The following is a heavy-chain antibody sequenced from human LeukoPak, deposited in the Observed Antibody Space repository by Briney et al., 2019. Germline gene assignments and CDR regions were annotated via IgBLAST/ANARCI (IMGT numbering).Heavy chain of an antibody. CDR1: GFTFSNYW. Sequence: GGSLRLSCAGSGFTFSNYWMHWVRQAPGKGLMWVSRIKTVGSSTYYADSVKGRFTVSRDNAKSTLYLQMNSVRAEDTAVYYCARAGGWFGELLSDAFDIWGQGTMVTVSS. V-gene: IGHV3-74*01. D-gene: IGHD3-10*01. CDR3: ARAGGWFGELLSDAFDI. CDR2: IKTVGSST. J-gene: IGHJ3*02.